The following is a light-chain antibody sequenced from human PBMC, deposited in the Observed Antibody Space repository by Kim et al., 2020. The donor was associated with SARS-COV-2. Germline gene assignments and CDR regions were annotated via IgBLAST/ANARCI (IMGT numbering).Light chain of an antibody. CDR2: AAS. Sequence: ASVGDRVTITCRASQSVSSYLNWYQQKPGKAPKLLIYAASSLQSGVPSRFSGSRSGTEFTLTISSLQPEDFATYYCQQSYSTPPTFGQGTNLEI. CDR3: QQSYSTPPT. J-gene: IGKJ2*01. V-gene: IGKV1-39*01. CDR1: QSVSSY.